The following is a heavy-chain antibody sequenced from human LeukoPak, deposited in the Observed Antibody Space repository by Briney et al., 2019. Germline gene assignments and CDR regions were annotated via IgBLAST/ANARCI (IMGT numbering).Heavy chain of an antibody. CDR3: AKDPHLYNDSSGPHY. J-gene: IGHJ4*02. CDR1: EFTFSGYA. CDR2: ISGSGGST. V-gene: IGHV3-23*01. D-gene: IGHD3-22*01. Sequence: GGSLRLSCAASEFTFSGYAMSWVRQAPGKGLEWVSAISGSGGSTYYADSVKGRFTISRDNSKNTLYLQMNSLRAEDTAVYYCAKDPHLYNDSSGPHYWGQGTLVTVSS.